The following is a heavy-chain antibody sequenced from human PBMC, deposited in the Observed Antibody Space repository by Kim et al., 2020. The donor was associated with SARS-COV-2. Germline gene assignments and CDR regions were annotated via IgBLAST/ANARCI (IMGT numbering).Heavy chain of an antibody. Sequence: VQGRFTISRADSKSTLYLQMNSLRAEDTAVYYCAKDGSSGWSYYYYGMDVWGQGTTVTVSS. J-gene: IGHJ6*02. D-gene: IGHD6-19*01. V-gene: IGHV3-23*01. CDR3: AKDGSSGWSYYYYGMDV.